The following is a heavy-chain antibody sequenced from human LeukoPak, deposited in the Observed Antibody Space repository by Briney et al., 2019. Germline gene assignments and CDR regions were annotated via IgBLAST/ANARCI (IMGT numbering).Heavy chain of an antibody. CDR1: GGSISSYY. CDR2: IYYSGST. V-gene: IGHV4-59*08. CDR3: ARHVEMATFEFDY. Sequence: PSETLSLTCTVSGGSISSYYWSWIRQPPGKGLEWIGYIYYSGSTNYNPSLKSRVTMSVDASKNQFSLKLSSVTAADTAVYYCARHVEMATFEFDYWGQGTLVTVSS. D-gene: IGHD5-24*01. J-gene: IGHJ4*02.